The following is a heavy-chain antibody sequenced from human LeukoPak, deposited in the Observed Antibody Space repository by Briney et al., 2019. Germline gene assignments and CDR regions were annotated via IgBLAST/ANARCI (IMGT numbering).Heavy chain of an antibody. CDR3: AKDRGGSHDAFDI. D-gene: IGHD1-26*01. V-gene: IGHV3-7*01. CDR1: GFTFSSYW. J-gene: IGHJ3*02. Sequence: GGSLRLSCAASGFTFSSYWMSWVRQAPGKGLEWVANIKQDGSEKYYVDSVKGRFTISRDNSKNTLYLQMNSPRAEDTAVYYCAKDRGGSHDAFDIWGQGTMVTVSS. CDR2: IKQDGSEK.